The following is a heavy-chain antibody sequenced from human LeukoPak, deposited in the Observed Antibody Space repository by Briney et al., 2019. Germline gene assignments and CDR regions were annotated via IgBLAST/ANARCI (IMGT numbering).Heavy chain of an antibody. CDR1: DGSISSYY. Sequence: SETLSLTCTVSDGSISSYYWSWIRQPPGKGLEWIGYIYYSGSTNYNPSLKSRVTISVDTSKDQFSLKLSSVTAADTAVYYCARVNYYGSGSYYQYYWFDPWGQGTLVTVSS. J-gene: IGHJ5*02. CDR2: IYYSGST. V-gene: IGHV4-59*01. D-gene: IGHD3-10*01. CDR3: ARVNYYGSGSYYQYYWFDP.